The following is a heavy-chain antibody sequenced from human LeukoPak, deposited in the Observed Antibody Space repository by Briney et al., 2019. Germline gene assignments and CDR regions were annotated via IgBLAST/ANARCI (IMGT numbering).Heavy chain of an antibody. CDR2: ISAYNGNT. J-gene: IGHJ3*02. Sequence: ASVKVSFKASGYTFTSYGISWVRQAPGQGLEWMGWISAYNGNTNYAQKLQGRVTMTTDTSTSTAYMELRSLRSDDTAVYYCARRGSIAAAGTGAFDIWGQGTMVTVSS. CDR1: GYTFTSYG. CDR3: ARRGSIAAAGTGAFDI. V-gene: IGHV1-18*01. D-gene: IGHD6-13*01.